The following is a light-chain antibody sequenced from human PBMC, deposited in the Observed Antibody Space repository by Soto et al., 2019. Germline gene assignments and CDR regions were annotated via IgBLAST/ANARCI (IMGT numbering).Light chain of an antibody. Sequence: QSVLTQPPSVSGAPGQRVTISCTGSSSNIGAGYDVHWYQQHPGTAPKLLIYGNRNRPSGVPDRFSGSKSGTSASLAITGLQAEDEAVYYCQCSERSTSGSVFAIGPKVTV. J-gene: IGLJ1*01. CDR1: SSNIGAGYD. CDR2: GNR. V-gene: IGLV1-40*01. CDR3: QCSERSTSGSV.